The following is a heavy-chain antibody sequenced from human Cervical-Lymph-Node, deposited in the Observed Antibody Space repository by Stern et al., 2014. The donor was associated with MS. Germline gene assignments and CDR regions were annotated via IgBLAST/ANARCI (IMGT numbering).Heavy chain of an antibody. J-gene: IGHJ4*02. Sequence: MQLVESGGGVVQPGRSLRLSCSPSGFAFSTYGMHWVRQAPGKGLEWWALISFDGAKTYYADSVKGRFTISRDNPKNTLYLQMKSLRGEDTAVYYCARGSDWYPLDYWGQGTLVTVSS. D-gene: IGHD6-19*01. CDR1: GFAFSTYG. V-gene: IGHV3-30*03. CDR2: ISFDGAKT. CDR3: ARGSDWYPLDY.